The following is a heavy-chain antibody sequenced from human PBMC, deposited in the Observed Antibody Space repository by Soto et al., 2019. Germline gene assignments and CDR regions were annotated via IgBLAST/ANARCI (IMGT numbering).Heavy chain of an antibody. V-gene: IGHV5-51*01. Sequence: PGESLKISCKGSGYSFTTYWIGWVRQMPGKGLEWMGIIYPGDSYTRYSPSFQGQVTISADKSISTAYLQWSSLKASDTAMYYRARPISGYDYDHYYGMDVWGQGTTVTVSS. CDR1: GYSFTTYW. D-gene: IGHD5-12*01. CDR2: IYPGDSYT. CDR3: ARPISGYDYDHYYGMDV. J-gene: IGHJ6*02.